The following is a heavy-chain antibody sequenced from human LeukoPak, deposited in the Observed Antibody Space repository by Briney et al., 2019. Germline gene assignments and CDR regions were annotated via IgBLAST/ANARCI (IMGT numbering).Heavy chain of an antibody. D-gene: IGHD5-12*01. CDR2: IDPSDSYT. V-gene: IGHV5-10-1*01. CDR3: ARAPDSDSGYDYFDY. Sequence: GESLKISCKASGYSFTTYWIAWVRQMPGKGLEWMGKIDPSDSYTNYSPSFQGHVTISADKSISTAYLQWSSLKASDTAMYYCARAPDSDSGYDYFDYWGQGTLITVSS. CDR1: GYSFTTYW. J-gene: IGHJ4*02.